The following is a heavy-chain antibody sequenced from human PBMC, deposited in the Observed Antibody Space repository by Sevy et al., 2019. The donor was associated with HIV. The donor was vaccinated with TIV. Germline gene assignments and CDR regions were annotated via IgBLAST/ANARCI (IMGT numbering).Heavy chain of an antibody. V-gene: IGHV1-69*06. Sequence: ASVKVSCKASGGTFSSYAISWVRQAPGQGLEWMGGIIPIFGTANYAQKFQGRVTITADKSTSTAYMELSSLRSEDTAVYYCARDADHSSGYYLTDYYYYMDVWGKGTTVTVSS. CDR1: GGTFSSYA. CDR2: IIPIFGTA. D-gene: IGHD3-22*01. CDR3: ARDADHSSGYYLTDYYYYMDV. J-gene: IGHJ6*03.